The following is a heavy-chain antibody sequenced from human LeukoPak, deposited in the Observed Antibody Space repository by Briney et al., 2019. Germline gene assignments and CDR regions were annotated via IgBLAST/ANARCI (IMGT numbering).Heavy chain of an antibody. CDR3: AKGGSSSWDYFDY. V-gene: IGHV3-30*02. Sequence: HPGGSLRLSCAVSGFSFSSYGMHWVRQAPGKGLEWVAFIRYDANIEYYADSVKGRFTISRDNSKNTLFLQMNSLRAVDTAVYYCAKGGSSSWDYFDYWGQGTLVTVSS. D-gene: IGHD6-13*01. CDR1: GFSFSSYG. CDR2: IRYDANIE. J-gene: IGHJ4*02.